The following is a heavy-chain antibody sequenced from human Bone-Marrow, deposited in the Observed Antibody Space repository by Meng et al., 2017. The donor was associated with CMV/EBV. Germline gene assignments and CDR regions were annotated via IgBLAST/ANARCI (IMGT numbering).Heavy chain of an antibody. V-gene: IGHV3-21*01. Sequence: GEFPKISCAASGFTFSSYEMKWVCQAPGKGLEWVSSISSSSGYIYYADSVKGRFTISRDNAKNSLYLQMNSLRDEDTAVYYCARGSQYCDSKRCYFGKMDVWGQGTTVTVSS. CDR2: ISSSSGYI. D-gene: IGHD2/OR15-2a*01. CDR1: GFTFSSYE. J-gene: IGHJ6*02. CDR3: ARGSQYCDSKRCYFGKMDV.